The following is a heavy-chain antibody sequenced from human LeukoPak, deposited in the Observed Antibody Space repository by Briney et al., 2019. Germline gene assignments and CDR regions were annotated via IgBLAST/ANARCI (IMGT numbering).Heavy chain of an antibody. CDR1: RFTFSDYY. D-gene: IGHD3-3*01. CDR2: ISSSGSTI. V-gene: IGHV3-11*01. Sequence: GVSLRLSCAASRFTFSDYYMIWLPQAPGKAREWVSYISSSGSTIYYTDSVKGRLTIYRHNHKNSLYLQMNSLRAEDTAVYYCATAILFKEGTYYDFWSGQLNWFDPWGQGTLVTVSS. CDR3: ATAILFKEGTYYDFWSGQLNWFDP. J-gene: IGHJ5*02.